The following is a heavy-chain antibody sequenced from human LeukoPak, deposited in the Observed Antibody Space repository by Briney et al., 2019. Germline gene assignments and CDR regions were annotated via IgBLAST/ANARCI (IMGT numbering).Heavy chain of an antibody. Sequence: SETLSLTCAVYGGSFSGYYWSWIRQPPGKGLEWIGEINHSGSTNYNPSLKSRVTISVDTSENQFSLKLSSVTAADTAVYYCARGHSSSWFPFDYWGQGTLVTVSS. CDR3: ARGHSSSWFPFDY. CDR1: GGSFSGYY. J-gene: IGHJ4*02. V-gene: IGHV4-34*01. D-gene: IGHD6-13*01. CDR2: INHSGST.